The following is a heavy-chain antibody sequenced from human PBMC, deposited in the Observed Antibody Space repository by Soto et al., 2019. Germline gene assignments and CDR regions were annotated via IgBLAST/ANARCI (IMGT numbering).Heavy chain of an antibody. Sequence: QVHLVESGGGVMQPGRPPRLSCVASGFTFSNYGMHWVRQAPGKGLEWVAVIWYDGSKTYYADSVRGRFTISRDNSKNTLYLQMNSLRVEDTAVYYCARGWGGEAAHLDYWGQGTLVTVSS. CDR3: ARGWGGEAAHLDY. J-gene: IGHJ4*02. CDR1: GFTFSNYG. D-gene: IGHD6-13*01. CDR2: IWYDGSKT. V-gene: IGHV3-33*01.